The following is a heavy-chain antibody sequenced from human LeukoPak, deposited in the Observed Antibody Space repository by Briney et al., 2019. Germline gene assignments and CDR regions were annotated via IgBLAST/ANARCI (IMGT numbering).Heavy chain of an antibody. J-gene: IGHJ4*02. CDR3: ARSSTSSWSYDY. V-gene: IGHV4-59*01. CDR1: GFTFSSDA. CDR2: IYYSGST. Sequence: GSLRLSCAASGFTFSSDAMSWVRQAPGKGLEWIGYIYYSGSTNYNPSLKSRVTISVDTSKNQFSLKVSTVTAVDTAVYYCARSSTSSWSYDYWGQGTLVTVSS. D-gene: IGHD6-13*01.